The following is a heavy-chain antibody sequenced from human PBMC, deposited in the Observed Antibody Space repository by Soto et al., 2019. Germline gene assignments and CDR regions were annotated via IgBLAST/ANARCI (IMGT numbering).Heavy chain of an antibody. CDR2: ISAYNGNT. D-gene: IGHD4-17*01. V-gene: IGHV1-18*01. CDR3: ARDVSYGDYDALDP. Sequence: ASVKVSCKASGYTFTRYGISWVRQAPGQGLEWMGWISAYNGNTNSAQKLQGRVTMTTDTSTSTAYMEVRSLRSDDTAVYYCARDVSYGDYDALDPWGQGTLVTVSS. J-gene: IGHJ5*02. CDR1: GYTFTRYG.